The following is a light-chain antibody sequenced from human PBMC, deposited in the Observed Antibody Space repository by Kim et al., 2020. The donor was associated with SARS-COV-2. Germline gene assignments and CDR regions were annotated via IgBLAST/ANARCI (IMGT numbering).Light chain of an antibody. CDR3: QQYSRSPLYS. CDR1: QSVSSNY. J-gene: IGKJ2*03. Sequence: EIVLTQYPGTLSLSPGERATLSCRASQSVSSNYLAWYQQKPGQAPRLLIYGASNRATGIPDRFSGSGSGTDFTLTISRLEPEDFAVYYGQQYSRSPLYSFGQGTKLEI. CDR2: GAS. V-gene: IGKV3-20*01.